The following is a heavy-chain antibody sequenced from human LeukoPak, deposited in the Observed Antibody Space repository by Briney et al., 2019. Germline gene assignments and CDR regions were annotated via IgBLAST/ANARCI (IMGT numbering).Heavy chain of an antibody. V-gene: IGHV1-2*02. CDR1: GYPFDNFG. J-gene: IGHJ4*02. CDR2: INPNSGGS. D-gene: IGHD5-12*01. Sequence: ASVKVSCKASGYPFDNFGLTWVRQAPGQGLEWVGWINPNSGGSHYARRFQGRVTMTSDTSINTGYMELTSLTPDDTAVYYCARGPRYGESGYDLGPYWGQGTLVTVSS. CDR3: ARGPRYGESGYDLGPY.